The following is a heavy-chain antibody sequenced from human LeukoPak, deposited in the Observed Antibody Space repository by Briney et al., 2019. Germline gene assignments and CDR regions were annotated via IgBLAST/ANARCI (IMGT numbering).Heavy chain of an antibody. CDR1: GGSISSYY. D-gene: IGHD6-13*01. J-gene: IGHJ3*02. CDR2: IYYSGST. CDR3: ARLTAQQLVQGSDAFDI. Sequence: SETLSLTCTVSGGSISSYYWSWIRQPPGKGLEWIGYIYYSGSTNYNPSLKSRVTISVDTSKNQFSLKLSSVTAADTAVYYCARLTAQQLVQGSDAFDIWGQGTMVTVSS. V-gene: IGHV4-59*01.